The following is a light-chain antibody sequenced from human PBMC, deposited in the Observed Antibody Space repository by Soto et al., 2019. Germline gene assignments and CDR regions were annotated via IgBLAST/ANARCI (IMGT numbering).Light chain of an antibody. V-gene: IGKV3-20*01. CDR2: DAS. J-gene: IGKJ4*01. Sequence: VLTQSPGTLSLSTGERATLSCRASQTVRNNYLAWYQQKPGQAPRLLIYDASSRATGIPDRFSGGGSGTDFTLTLSRLETEDFAVYYGQQFSSYPLTFGGGTKVDIK. CDR1: QTVRNNY. CDR3: QQFSSYPLT.